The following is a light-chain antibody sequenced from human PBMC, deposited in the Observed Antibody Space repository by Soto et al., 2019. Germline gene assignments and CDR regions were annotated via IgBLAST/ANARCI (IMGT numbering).Light chain of an antibody. CDR1: SSNIGAGYD. Sequence: QPVLTQPPSVSGAPGQRVTISCTGGSSNIGAGYDVHWYQHLPGTAPRLLIYDNNNRPSGVPDRFSGSKSGTSASLAITGLQAEDEADYYCQSYDSSLSGYVFGTGTKVTVL. CDR3: QSYDSSLSGYV. CDR2: DNN. J-gene: IGLJ1*01. V-gene: IGLV1-40*01.